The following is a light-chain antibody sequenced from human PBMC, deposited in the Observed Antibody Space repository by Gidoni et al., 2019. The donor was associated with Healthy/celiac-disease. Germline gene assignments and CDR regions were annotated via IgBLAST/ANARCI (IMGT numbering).Light chain of an antibody. CDR3: QQRSNWA. CDR1: QSVSSY. J-gene: IGKJ1*01. V-gene: IGKV3-11*01. Sequence: EIVLTQSPATLSLSPGERATLSCRASQSVSSYLAWYQQKPGQAPRLLIYDASNRATGIPARFSGSGSGTDFTLTISSLVPEDFAVYYCQQRSNWAFGQXTKVEIK. CDR2: DAS.